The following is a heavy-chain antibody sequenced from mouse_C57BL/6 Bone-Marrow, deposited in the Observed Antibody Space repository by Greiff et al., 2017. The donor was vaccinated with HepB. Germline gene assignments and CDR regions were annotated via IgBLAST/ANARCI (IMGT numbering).Heavy chain of an antibody. Sequence: VQLQQSGAEPARPGASVKMSCKASGYTFTSYTMHWVKQRPGQGLEWIGYINPSSGYTKYNQKFKDKATLTADKSSSTAYMQLSSLTSEDSAVYYCARSPNWSWFAYWGQGTLVTVSA. V-gene: IGHV1-4*01. CDR3: ARSPNWSWFAY. CDR1: GYTFTSYT. CDR2: INPSSGYT. J-gene: IGHJ3*01. D-gene: IGHD4-1*01.